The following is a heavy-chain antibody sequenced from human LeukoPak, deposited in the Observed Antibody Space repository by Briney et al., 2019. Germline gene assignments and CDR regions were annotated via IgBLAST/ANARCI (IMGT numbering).Heavy chain of an antibody. J-gene: IGHJ6*03. CDR3: ARDITVTTRLGVYYYYYMDV. CDR2: INPNSGGT. V-gene: IGHV1-2*06. Sequence: SVKVSCKASGYTFTAYYIHWVRQAPGQGLEWRVRINPNSGGTDFAQKFQGRVTMTRDTSISTAYMELSRLRSDDTAVYYCARDITVTTRLGVYYYYYMDVWGKGTTVTVSS. CDR1: GYTFTAYY. D-gene: IGHD4-11*01.